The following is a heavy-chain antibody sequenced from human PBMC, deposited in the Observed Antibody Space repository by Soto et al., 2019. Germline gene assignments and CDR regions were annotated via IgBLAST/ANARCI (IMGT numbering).Heavy chain of an antibody. Sequence: QVQLVQSGAEVKKPGASVKVSCKASGYTFTSYYMHWVRQAPGQGLEWMGIINPSGGSTSYAQKFQGRATMTRDTSTSTVYMELSSLRSEDTAVYYCAREYEGRGTEDYWGQGTLVTVSS. V-gene: IGHV1-46*01. CDR2: INPSGGST. CDR3: AREYEGRGTEDY. D-gene: IGHD3-3*01. J-gene: IGHJ4*02. CDR1: GYTFTSYY.